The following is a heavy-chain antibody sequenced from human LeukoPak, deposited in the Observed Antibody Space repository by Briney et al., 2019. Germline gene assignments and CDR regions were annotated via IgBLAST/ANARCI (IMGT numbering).Heavy chain of an antibody. D-gene: IGHD3-22*01. V-gene: IGHV3-48*01. J-gene: IGHJ4*02. CDR3: ARRDYDSSGYYSDHFDY. Sequence: SGGSLRLSCVASGFTFSSYAMNWVRQAPGKGLEWVSYISSASSTIYYADSVKGRFTISRDNAKNSLYLQMNSLRAEDTAVYYCARRDYDSSGYYSDHFDYWGQGTLVTVSS. CDR2: ISSASSTI. CDR1: GFTFSSYA.